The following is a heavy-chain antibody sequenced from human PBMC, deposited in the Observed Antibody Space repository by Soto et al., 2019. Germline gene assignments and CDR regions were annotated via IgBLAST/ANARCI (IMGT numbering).Heavy chain of an antibody. CDR2: IYYTGRT. V-gene: IGHV4-39*01. J-gene: IGHJ4*02. D-gene: IGHD3-22*01. Sequence: SETLSLTCTVSGASINSAEYYWGWIRQPPGKGLEWIGNIYYTGRTYYNPSLESRVTLSVDTSKNQFSLHLTSVTAADTAVYYCTRHHPHHYDSSGYFDYWGQGTLVTAPQ. CDR1: GASINSAEYY. CDR3: TRHHPHHYDSSGYFDY.